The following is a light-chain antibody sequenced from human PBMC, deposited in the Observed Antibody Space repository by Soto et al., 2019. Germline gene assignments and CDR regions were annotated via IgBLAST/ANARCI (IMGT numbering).Light chain of an antibody. Sequence: EIVLTQFPGTLSLSPGESATLSCRASQRVSSSYLAWYQQKPGQAPSVLIYGASIRASGIPDRFSGSGSGTDFTLTISRLEPEDFAVYYCQQCGSSPLTFGGGTRVEIK. V-gene: IGKV3-20*01. J-gene: IGKJ4*01. CDR3: QQCGSSPLT. CDR1: QRVSSSY. CDR2: GAS.